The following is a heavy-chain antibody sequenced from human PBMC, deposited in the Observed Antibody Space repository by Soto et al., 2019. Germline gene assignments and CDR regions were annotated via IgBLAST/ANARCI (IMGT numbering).Heavy chain of an antibody. Sequence: QVQLVESGGGVVQPGRSLRLSCAASGFTFSSYAMHWVRQAPGKGLEWVAVISYDGSNKYYADSVKGRFTISRDNSKNTLYLQMNSLRAEDTAVYYCARVRGEVRYFDYWGQGTLVTVSS. V-gene: IGHV3-30-3*01. CDR3: ARVRGEVRYFDY. D-gene: IGHD3-16*01. CDR1: GFTFSSYA. CDR2: ISYDGSNK. J-gene: IGHJ4*02.